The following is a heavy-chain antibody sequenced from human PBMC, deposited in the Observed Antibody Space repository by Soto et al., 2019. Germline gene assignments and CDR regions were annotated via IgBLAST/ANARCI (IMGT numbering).Heavy chain of an antibody. D-gene: IGHD3-16*01. Sequence: SETLSLTCTVSGGSISSDYWSWIRQPPGKGLEWIGYIYYSGSTNYNPSLKSRVTISVDTSKNQFSLKLSSVTAADTAVYYCARYGVMGGYYYYYMDGWGKGTTVTVSS. CDR1: GGSISSDY. J-gene: IGHJ6*03. CDR2: IYYSGST. V-gene: IGHV4-59*08. CDR3: ARYGVMGGYYYYYMDG.